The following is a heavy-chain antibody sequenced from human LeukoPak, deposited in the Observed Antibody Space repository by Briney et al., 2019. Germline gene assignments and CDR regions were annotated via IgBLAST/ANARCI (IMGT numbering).Heavy chain of an antibody. CDR3: ARTSRYALDI. V-gene: IGHV3-53*01. J-gene: IGHJ3*02. CDR1: GFTFSSYA. Sequence: GGSLRLSCAASGFTFSSYAMSWVRQAPGKGLEWVSIIYSGGSTYYADSVKGRFTISRDNSKNTLYLQMNTLRADDTAVYYCARTSRYALDIWGQGTLVTVSS. CDR2: IYSGGST.